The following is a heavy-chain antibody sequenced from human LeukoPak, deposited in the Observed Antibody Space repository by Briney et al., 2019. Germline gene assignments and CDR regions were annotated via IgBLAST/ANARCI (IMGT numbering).Heavy chain of an antibody. CDR3: ARGSAAAGPANWFDP. J-gene: IGHJ5*02. Sequence: SQTLSLTCAISGDSVSSNSAACNSIRQSPSRGLEWLGRTYYGSKWYTDYAVSVKRQKTINPDTSKNQFSLQLNSVTPEDTAVYYCARGSAAAGPANWFDPWGQGTLVTVSS. CDR2: TYYGSKWYT. CDR1: GDSVSSNSAA. V-gene: IGHV6-1*01. D-gene: IGHD6-13*01.